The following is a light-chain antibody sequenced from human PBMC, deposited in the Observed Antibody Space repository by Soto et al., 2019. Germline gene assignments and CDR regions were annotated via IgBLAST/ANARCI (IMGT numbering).Light chain of an antibody. CDR1: QGISSW. V-gene: IGKV1-12*01. J-gene: IGKJ4*01. Sequence: DIQMTQSPSSVSASVGDRVTITCRASQGISSWLAWFQQKPGEAPRLLIYAASSLHSGVPSRFSGSGSATDFTLNISGLEPEDFATYYCQQGNSFPLAFGGGTKVEIK. CDR3: QQGNSFPLA. CDR2: AAS.